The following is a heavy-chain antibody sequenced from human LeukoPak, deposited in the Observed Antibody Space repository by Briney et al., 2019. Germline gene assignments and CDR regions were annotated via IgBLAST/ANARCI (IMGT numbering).Heavy chain of an antibody. CDR3: ASAPGHYYGLGSHRPSYYFDY. V-gene: IGHV4-34*01. J-gene: IGHJ4*02. D-gene: IGHD3-10*01. CDR2: INHSGST. Sequence: SETLSLTCAVYGGSFSGYYWSWIRQPPGKGLEWIGEINHSGSTNYNPSLKSRVTISVDTSKNQFSLKLSSVTAADTAVYYCASAPGHYYGLGSHRPSYYFDYWGQGTLVTVSS. CDR1: GGSFSGYY.